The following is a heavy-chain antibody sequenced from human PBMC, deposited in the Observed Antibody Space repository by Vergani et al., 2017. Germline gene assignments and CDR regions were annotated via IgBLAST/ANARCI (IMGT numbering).Heavy chain of an antibody. J-gene: IGHJ5*02. CDR2: LDPHTGDT. CDR3: ARNRGRGGSYSVSWFDP. CDR1: GYSLSDHY. V-gene: IGHV1-2*02. Sequence: QVQLVQSGAEVRKPGASVQVSCKASGYSLSDHYIHWVRQAPGQGFEWMGRLDPHTGDTKYAEKFQGRAILTRDRSISTAYMELISLISDDTAVYYCARNRGRGGSYSVSWFDPGGQGTQVTVAS. D-gene: IGHD3-10*01.